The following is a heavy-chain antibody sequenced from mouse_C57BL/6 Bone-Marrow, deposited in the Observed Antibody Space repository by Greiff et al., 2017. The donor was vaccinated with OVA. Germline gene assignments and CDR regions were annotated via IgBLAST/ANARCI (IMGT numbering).Heavy chain of an antibody. CDR1: GYTFTSYW. CDR3: AREGHILRFDY. D-gene: IGHD3-1*01. J-gene: IGHJ2*01. CDR2: IDPSDSYT. V-gene: IGHV1-59*01. Sequence: QVQLQQPGAELVRPGTSVKLSCKASGYTFTSYWMHWVKQRPGQGLEWIGVIDPSDSYTNYNQKFKGKATLTVDTSSSTAYMQLSSLTSEDSAVYYCAREGHILRFDYWGQGTTLTVSS.